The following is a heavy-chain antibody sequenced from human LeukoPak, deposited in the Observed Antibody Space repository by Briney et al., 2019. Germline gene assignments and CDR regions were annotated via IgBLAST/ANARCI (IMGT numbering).Heavy chain of an antibody. D-gene: IGHD3-9*01. CDR1: GFTFSSYA. J-gene: IGHJ4*02. V-gene: IGHV3-23*01. CDR2: IGANGGST. Sequence: GASVRLSCATSGFTFSSYAMSWVRQAPGQGLEWVSCIGANGGSTYYAHSVKGRFTISRDNSKNTLYLEMNSLRTDDTAVYYCAKAYGYDMLAGLDYLGQGTLVSVSS. CDR3: AKAYGYDMLAGLDY.